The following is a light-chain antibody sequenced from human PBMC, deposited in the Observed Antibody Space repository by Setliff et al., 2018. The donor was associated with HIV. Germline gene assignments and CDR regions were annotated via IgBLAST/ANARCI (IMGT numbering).Light chain of an antibody. V-gene: IGLV2-14*01. CDR2: QLI. Sequence: QSALTQPASVSGSPGQSITISCTGTNSDIGGYNYVSWYQQLPGEAPKLIIFQLINRPSGVSDRFSDSKSGNTASLTISGLQAEDEADYYCSASRPSRTLVVFGTGTKVTVL. CDR3: SASRPSRTLVV. J-gene: IGLJ1*01. CDR1: NSDIGGYNY.